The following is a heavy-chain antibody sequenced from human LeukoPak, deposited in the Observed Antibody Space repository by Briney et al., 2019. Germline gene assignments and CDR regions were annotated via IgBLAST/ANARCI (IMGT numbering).Heavy chain of an antibody. CDR2: ISGDGTRT. V-gene: IGHV3-23*01. CDR3: VRDADFYKGDY. Sequence: PGGSLRLSCAASGFSFSSYAMTWARQAPVKGLEWVSAISGDGTRTYYADSVKGRFTISRDNAQNSLYLQMSGLRAEDTAMYYCVRDADFYKGDYWGQGTLVTVSS. CDR1: GFSFSSYA. D-gene: IGHD5-24*01. J-gene: IGHJ4*02.